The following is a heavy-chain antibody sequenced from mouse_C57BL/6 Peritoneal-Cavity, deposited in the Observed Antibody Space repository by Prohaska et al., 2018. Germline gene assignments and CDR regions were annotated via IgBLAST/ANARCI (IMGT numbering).Heavy chain of an antibody. J-gene: IGHJ4*01. CDR3: ARGTIVTNYYAMDY. CDR2: SDSSDSYT. Sequence: QVQLQQPGAELVMPGASVKLSCKASGYTFTSYWMHWVKQRPGQVLELFGESDSSDSYTNYNQKFKGKATLTVDKSSSTAYMKLSSLTSEDSAVYYCARGTIVTNYYAMDYWGKGTSVTVSS. D-gene: IGHD2-5*01. CDR1: GYTFTSYW. V-gene: IGHV1-69*01.